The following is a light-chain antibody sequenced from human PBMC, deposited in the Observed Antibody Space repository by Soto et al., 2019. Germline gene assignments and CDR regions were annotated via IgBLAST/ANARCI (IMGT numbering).Light chain of an antibody. Sequence: EVVMTRSPATLSVSPGERATLYCRASQSVSNNYLAWYQQKPGQAPRLLIYGASNRATGIPDRFSGSGSGTDFTLTISRLEPEDFAVYYCQQYGSSGTFGQGTKVDIK. CDR3: QQYGSSGT. CDR2: GAS. J-gene: IGKJ1*01. CDR1: QSVSNNY. V-gene: IGKV3-20*01.